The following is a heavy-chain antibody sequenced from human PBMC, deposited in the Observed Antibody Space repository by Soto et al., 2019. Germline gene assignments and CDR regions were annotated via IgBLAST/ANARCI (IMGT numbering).Heavy chain of an antibody. CDR3: ARSQGGRPLDG. Sequence: VASVKVSCKASRYTFTDLYIHWLRQAPGQGLEWMGIINPSGGSTTYPQKFQGRVTMTRDTSTSTVHMELITLRSEDTAVYYCARSQGGRPLDGWGLGTTVTVSS. CDR2: INPSGGST. J-gene: IGHJ6*01. V-gene: IGHV1-46*01. D-gene: IGHD3-16*01. CDR1: RYTFTDLY.